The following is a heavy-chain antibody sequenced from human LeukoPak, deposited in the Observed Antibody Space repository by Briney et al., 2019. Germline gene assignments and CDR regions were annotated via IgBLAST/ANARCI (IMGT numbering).Heavy chain of an antibody. D-gene: IGHD5-18*01. Sequence: SETLSLTCSVSGGPISRSSYYWGWIRQPPGKGLEWIGNIYYSGSSYYNPPLKSRVTISVDTSKNQFSLKLSSVTAADTAVYYCARLRVRGYGYGPWEGPTWLDYWGQGTLVTVSS. CDR1: GGPISRSSYY. V-gene: IGHV4-39*07. CDR2: IYYSGSS. J-gene: IGHJ4*02. CDR3: ARLRVRGYGYGPWEGPTWLDY.